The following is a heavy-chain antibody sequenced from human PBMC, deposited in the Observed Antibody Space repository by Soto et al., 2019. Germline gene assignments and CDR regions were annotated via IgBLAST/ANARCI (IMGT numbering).Heavy chain of an antibody. CDR1: GYTSTDFG. V-gene: IGHV1-18*04. CDR3: VRDQKYFRVNGNWFDS. J-gene: IGHJ5*01. D-gene: IGHD2-2*01. Sequence: ASVKVSCKASGYTSTDFGISWVRQAPGQGLEWMGWVSGNNGASNPAPKVQGRITMTLDTSTGVSYMALRSLRSDDTAIYYCVRDQKYFRVNGNWFDSWGQGTLVTVSS. CDR2: VSGNNGAS.